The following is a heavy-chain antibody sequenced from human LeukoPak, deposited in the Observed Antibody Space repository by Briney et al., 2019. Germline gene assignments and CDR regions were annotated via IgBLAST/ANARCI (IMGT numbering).Heavy chain of an antibody. V-gene: IGHV1-3*01. J-gene: IGHJ1*01. CDR2: INAGNGNT. CDR3: ARGSTYYYDSSGYYYAEYFQH. Sequence: ASVKVSCKASGYTFTSYAMHWVRQAPGQRLEWMGWINAGNGNTKYSQKFQGRVTITRDTSASTAYMEPSSLRSEDTAVYYCARGSTYYYDSSGYYYAEYFQHWGQGTLVTVSS. CDR1: GYTFTSYA. D-gene: IGHD3-22*01.